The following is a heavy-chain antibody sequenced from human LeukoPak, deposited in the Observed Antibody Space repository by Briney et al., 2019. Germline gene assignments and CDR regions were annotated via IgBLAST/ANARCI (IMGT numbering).Heavy chain of an antibody. CDR2: ISSSSSYI. CDR3: ARASDGGWYSP. J-gene: IGHJ5*02. D-gene: IGHD1-26*01. Sequence: GGSLRLSCAASGFTFSSYSMNWVRQAPGKGLEWVSSISSSSSYIYYADSVKGRFTISRDNAKNSLYLQMNSLRAEDTAVYYCARASDGGWYSPWGQGTLVTVAS. CDR1: GFTFSSYS. V-gene: IGHV3-21*01.